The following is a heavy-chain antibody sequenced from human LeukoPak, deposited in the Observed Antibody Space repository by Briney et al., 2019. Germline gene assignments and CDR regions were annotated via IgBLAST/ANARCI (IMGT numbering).Heavy chain of an antibody. V-gene: IGHV1-2*02. D-gene: IGHD6-19*01. J-gene: IGHJ5*02. Sequence: ASVKVSCKASGYTFAGYYMHWVRQAPGQGLEWMGWINPNSGGTNYAQKFQGRVTMTRDTSISTAYMELSRLRSDDTAVYYCARASGWCLIGSNWFDPWGQGTLVTVSS. CDR3: ARASGWCLIGSNWFDP. CDR1: GYTFAGYY. CDR2: INPNSGGT.